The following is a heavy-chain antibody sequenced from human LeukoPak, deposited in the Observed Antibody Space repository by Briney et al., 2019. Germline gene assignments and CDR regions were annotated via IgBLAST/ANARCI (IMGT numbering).Heavy chain of an antibody. V-gene: IGHV4-34*01. D-gene: IGHD5-18*01. CDR3: ARVRSNYVGYSYGSRHKKFNY. Sequence: PSETLSLTCAVYGGSFSGYYWSWIRQPPGKGLEWIGEINHSGSTNYNPSLKSRVTISVDTSKNQFSLKLSSVTAADTAVYYCARVRSNYVGYSYGSRHKKFNYWGQGTLVTVSS. CDR2: INHSGST. CDR1: GGSFSGYY. J-gene: IGHJ4*02.